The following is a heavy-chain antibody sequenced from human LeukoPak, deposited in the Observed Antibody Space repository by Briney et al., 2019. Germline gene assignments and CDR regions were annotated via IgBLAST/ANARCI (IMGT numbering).Heavy chain of an antibody. CDR3: AKPAISSRGWYYDY. Sequence: QSGGSLRLSCAASGFTFSNYAMSWVRQAPGKGLEWVSAINDSGGSTYYADSVKGRFTISRDNSKNTLYLQMNSLRAEDTAVYYCAKPAISSRGWYYDYWGQGTLVTVS. V-gene: IGHV3-23*01. CDR1: GFTFSNYA. J-gene: IGHJ4*02. D-gene: IGHD6-19*01. CDR2: INDSGGST.